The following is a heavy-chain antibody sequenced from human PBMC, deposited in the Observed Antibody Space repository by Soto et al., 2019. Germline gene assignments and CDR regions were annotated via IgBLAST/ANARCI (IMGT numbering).Heavy chain of an antibody. V-gene: IGHV4-59*01. CDR2: IYYSGST. Sequence: PTETLSLTCTVSGGSISSYYWSWIRQPPGKGLEWIGYIYYSGSTNYNPSLKSRVTISVDTSKNQFSLKLSSVTAADTAVYYCARDPCAARWISSCPHPHTHSMHVSGQATIVTVS. J-gene: IGHJ6*02. D-gene: IGHD6-13*01. CDR1: GGSISSYY. CDR3: ARDPCAARWISSCPHPHTHSMHV.